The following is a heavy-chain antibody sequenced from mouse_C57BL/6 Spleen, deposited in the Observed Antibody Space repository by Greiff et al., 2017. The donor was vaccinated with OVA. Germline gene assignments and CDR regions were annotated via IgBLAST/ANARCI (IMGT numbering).Heavy chain of an antibody. CDR3: ARDNTTVVAPYWYFDV. D-gene: IGHD1-1*01. CDR1: GFTFSDYY. V-gene: IGHV5-16*01. CDR2: INYDGSST. J-gene: IGHJ1*03. Sequence: EVQRVESEGGLVQPGSSMKLSCTASGFTFSDYYMAWVRQVPEKGLEWVANINYDGSSTYYLDSLKSRFIISRDNAKNILYLQMSSLKSEDTATYYCARDNTTVVAPYWYFDVWGTGTTVTVSS.